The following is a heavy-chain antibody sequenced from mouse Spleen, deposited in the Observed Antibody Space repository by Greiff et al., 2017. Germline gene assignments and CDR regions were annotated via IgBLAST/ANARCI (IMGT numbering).Heavy chain of an antibody. CDR3: ARKVDGYAMDY. D-gene: IGHD1-1*01. Sequence: EVMLVESGGGLVKPGGSLKLSCAASGFTFSDYGMHWVRQAPEKGLEWVAYISSGSSTIYYADTVKGRFTISRDNAKNTLFLQMTSLRSEDTAMYYCARKVDGYAMDYWGQGTSVTVSS. CDR2: ISSGSSTI. J-gene: IGHJ4*01. V-gene: IGHV5-17*01. CDR1: GFTFSDYG.